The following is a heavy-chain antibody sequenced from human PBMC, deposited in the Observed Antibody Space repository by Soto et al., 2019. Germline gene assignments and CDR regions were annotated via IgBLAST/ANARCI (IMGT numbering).Heavy chain of an antibody. D-gene: IGHD4-4*01. V-gene: IGHV4-39*01. J-gene: IGHJ4*02. CDR3: ASENSYNSDYYYYFDS. CDR1: GGSINSSSFC. CDR2: IYYSGST. Sequence: SETLSLTCTVSGGSINSSSFCWAWIRQPPGKGLEWIGSIYYSGSTDYNPSLKSRVTISADMSKNKFSLKLSSVTAADTAVYYCASENSYNSDYYYYFDSWGQGTLVT.